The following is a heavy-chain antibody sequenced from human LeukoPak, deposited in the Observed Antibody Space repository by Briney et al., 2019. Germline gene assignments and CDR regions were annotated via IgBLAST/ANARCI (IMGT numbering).Heavy chain of an antibody. CDR1: GGSFSGYY. D-gene: IGHD3-22*01. J-gene: IGHJ4*02. CDR2: INHSGST. CDR3: ARGKDYYDSSGYLNY. Sequence: SETLSLTCAVCGGSFSGYYWSWIRQPPGKGLEWIGEINHSGSTNYNPSLKSRVTISVDTSKNQFSLKLSSVTAADTAVYYCARGKDYYDSSGYLNYWGQGTLVTVSS. V-gene: IGHV4-34*01.